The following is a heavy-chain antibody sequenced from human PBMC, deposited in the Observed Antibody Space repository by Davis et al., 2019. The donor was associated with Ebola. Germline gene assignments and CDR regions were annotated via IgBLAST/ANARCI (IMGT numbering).Heavy chain of an antibody. J-gene: IGHJ6*02. Sequence: SVKVSCKASGGTFSSYAISWVRQAPGQGLEWMGGIIPIFGTANYAQKFQGRVTITADESTSTAYMELSSLRSEDTAVYYCARDPVDIVVVPAAISYYYYYGMDVWGQGTTVTVSS. D-gene: IGHD2-2*02. CDR3: ARDPVDIVVVPAAISYYYYYGMDV. CDR2: IIPIFGTA. V-gene: IGHV1-69*13. CDR1: GGTFSSYA.